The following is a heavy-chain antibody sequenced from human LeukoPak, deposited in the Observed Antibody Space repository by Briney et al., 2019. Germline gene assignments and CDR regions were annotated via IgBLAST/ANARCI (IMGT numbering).Heavy chain of an antibody. CDR1: GGSISSYY. Sequence: SETLSLTCTVSGGSISSYYWSWLRQPPGKGLEWHGYIYYSGSTNYNPSLKSRVTISVDTSKNQFSLKLSSVTAADTAVYYCARLDYYGSGSYYNRANMDVWGKGTTVTVSS. V-gene: IGHV4-59*01. CDR2: IYYSGST. CDR3: ARLDYYGSGSYYNRANMDV. D-gene: IGHD3-10*01. J-gene: IGHJ6*03.